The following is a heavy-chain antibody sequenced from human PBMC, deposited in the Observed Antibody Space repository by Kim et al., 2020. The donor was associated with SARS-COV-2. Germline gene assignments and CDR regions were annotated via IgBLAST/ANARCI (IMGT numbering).Heavy chain of an antibody. CDR3: TTTRPGSFSS. CDR2: IKSETDGGAT. D-gene: IGHD1-26*01. CDR1: GFTISNAW. Sequence: GGSLRHSCAASGFTISNAWMSWVRQAPGKGLEWVGRIKSETDGGATDYAAPVKGRFTISRDDSKNTLYLQMSSLKTEDTAVYYCTTTRPGSFSSWGQGTLAT. V-gene: IGHV3-15*01. J-gene: IGHJ5*02.